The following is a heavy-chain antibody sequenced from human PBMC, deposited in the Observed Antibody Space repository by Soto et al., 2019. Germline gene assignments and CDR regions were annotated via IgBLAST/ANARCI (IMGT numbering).Heavy chain of an antibody. D-gene: IGHD2-21*01. Sequence: QVQLVESGGSVVQPGPSLRLSCEASGFTFSMYGMHWVRQAPGKGLEWVGVIYSDGSHQYYGDSVKGRFTISRDNSNKMVYLQMTGLRLDDSALYYCARDRRVIPDADMDYWGQGVLVTVSS. J-gene: IGHJ4*02. CDR1: GFTFSMYG. CDR2: IYSDGSHQ. CDR3: ARDRRVIPDADMDY. V-gene: IGHV3-30*03.